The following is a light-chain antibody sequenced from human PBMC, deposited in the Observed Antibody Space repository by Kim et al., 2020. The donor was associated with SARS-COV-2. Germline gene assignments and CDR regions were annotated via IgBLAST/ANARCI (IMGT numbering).Light chain of an antibody. J-gene: IGKJ1*01. CDR3: QQYGTSLRT. CDR1: QSVTSSY. Sequence: EIVLTQSPGTLSLSPGERATLSCRASQSVTSSYLAWYQQKPGQPPRLLIYGASNRATGIPDRFSGSRSGTDFTLTISRLESEDLAVYYCQQYGTSLRTFGQGTKVDIK. CDR2: GAS. V-gene: IGKV3-20*01.